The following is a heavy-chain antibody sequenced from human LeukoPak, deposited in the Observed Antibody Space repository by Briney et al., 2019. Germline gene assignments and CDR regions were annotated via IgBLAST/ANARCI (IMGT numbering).Heavy chain of an antibody. D-gene: IGHD6-19*01. CDR3: ARGGTPGYSSGRIDY. V-gene: IGHV3-73*01. CDR1: GLTFSGSG. CDR2: IGRQGDSDAT. J-gene: IGHJ4*02. Sequence: GGSLKLSCAASGLTFSGSGIHWVRQASGKGLEWLGRIGRQGDSDATRYAASLKGKFTISRVDSRNTAYLQMNSLKTEDTAVYFCARGGTPGYSSGRIDYWGQGTLVTVSS.